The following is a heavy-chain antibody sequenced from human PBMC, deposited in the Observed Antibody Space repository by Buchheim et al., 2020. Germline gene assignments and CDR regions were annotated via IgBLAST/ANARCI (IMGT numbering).Heavy chain of an antibody. V-gene: IGHV4-59*08. CDR2: VYHSGST. CDR3: ARAHYYYDSSGYYPLNWFDP. Sequence: QVQLQESGPGLVKPSETLSLTCTVSGSSISNYYWSWIRQPPGKGLEWIGYVYHSGSTRYNPSFKSRVTISVDTSKNQFSLKLSSVTAADTAVYYCARAHYYYDSSGYYPLNWFDPWGQGTL. CDR1: GSSISNYY. D-gene: IGHD3-22*01. J-gene: IGHJ5*02.